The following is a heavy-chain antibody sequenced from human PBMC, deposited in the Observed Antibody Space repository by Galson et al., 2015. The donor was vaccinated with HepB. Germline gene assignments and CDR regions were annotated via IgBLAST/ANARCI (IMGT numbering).Heavy chain of an antibody. J-gene: IGHJ5*02. CDR1: GYTFTGYY. V-gene: IGHV1-2*02. Sequence: SVKVSCKASGYTFTGYYMHWVRQAPGQGLEWMGWINPNSGGTNYAQKFQGRVTMTRDTSISTAYMELSRLRSDDTAVYYCARPAGAFGVDEYNWFDPWGQGTLVTVSS. CDR2: INPNSGGT. D-gene: IGHD3-3*01. CDR3: ARPAGAFGVDEYNWFDP.